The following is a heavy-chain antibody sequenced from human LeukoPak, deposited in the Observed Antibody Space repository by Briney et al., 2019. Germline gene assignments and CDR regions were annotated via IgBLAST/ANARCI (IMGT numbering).Heavy chain of an antibody. Sequence: PSETLSLTCTVSGASISSYYWSWIRQPPGKGLEWIGEINHSGSTNYNPSLKSRVTISVDTSKNQFSLKLSSVTAADTAVYYCARGRAPDYWGQGTLVTVSS. CDR2: INHSGST. CDR3: ARGRAPDY. J-gene: IGHJ4*02. V-gene: IGHV4-34*01. CDR1: GASISSYY.